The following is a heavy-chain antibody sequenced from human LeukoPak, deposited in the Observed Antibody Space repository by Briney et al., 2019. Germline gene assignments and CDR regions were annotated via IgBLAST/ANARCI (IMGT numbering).Heavy chain of an antibody. CDR1: GSTFSSYA. D-gene: IGHD3-10*01. CDR2: ISGSGGST. V-gene: IGHV3-23*01. J-gene: IGHJ4*02. CDR3: AKDNWYYYGSGSYFHFDY. Sequence: GGSLRLSCAASGSTFSSYAMSWVRQAPGKGLEWVSAISGSGGSTYYADSVKGRFTISRDNSKNTLYLQMNSLRAEDTAVYYCAKDNWYYYGSGSYFHFDYWGQGTLVTVSS.